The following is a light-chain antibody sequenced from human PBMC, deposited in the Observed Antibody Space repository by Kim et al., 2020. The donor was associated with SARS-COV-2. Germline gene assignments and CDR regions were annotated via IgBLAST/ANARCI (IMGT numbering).Light chain of an antibody. J-gene: IGLJ3*02. CDR3: QAWDSSTAV. CDR2: QHT. V-gene: IGLV3-1*01. CDR1: KLGDKY. Sequence: SYELTRPPSVSVSPGQTASITCSGAKLGDKYAYWYQQKPGQSPVLVIYQHTKRPSGISQRFSGSSSGNTATLTISPAQTVDEADYYCQAWDSSTAVFGGGTQLTVL.